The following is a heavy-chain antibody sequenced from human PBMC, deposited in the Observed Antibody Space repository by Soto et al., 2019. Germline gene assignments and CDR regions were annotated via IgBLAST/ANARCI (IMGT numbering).Heavy chain of an antibody. V-gene: IGHV4-34*01. J-gene: IGHJ3*02. CDR2: INHSGST. Sequence: SETLSLTCAFYGGSFSGYYWSWIRQPPGKGLEWIGEINHSGSTNYNPSLKSRVTISVDTSKNQFSLKLSSVTAADTAVYYCARMSDAFDIWGQGTMVTV. CDR1: GGSFSGYY. CDR3: ARMSDAFDI.